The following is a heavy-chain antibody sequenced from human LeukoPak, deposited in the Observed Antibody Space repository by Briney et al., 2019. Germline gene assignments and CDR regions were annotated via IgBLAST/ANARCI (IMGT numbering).Heavy chain of an antibody. Sequence: GGSLRLSCAASGFTFSSYGMHWVRQAPGKGLEWVAFIRYDGSNKYYADSVKGRFTISRDNSKNTLYLQMNSLRAEDTAVYYCARRPTGDLSYYFDYWGQGTLVTVSS. CDR1: GFTFSSYG. CDR2: IRYDGSNK. CDR3: ARRPTGDLSYYFDY. J-gene: IGHJ4*02. D-gene: IGHD7-27*01. V-gene: IGHV3-30*02.